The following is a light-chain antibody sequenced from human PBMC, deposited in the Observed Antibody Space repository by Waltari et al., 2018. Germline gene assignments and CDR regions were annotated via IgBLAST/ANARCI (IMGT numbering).Light chain of an antibody. V-gene: IGKV1-39*01. CDR3: QQYNDWPKIT. CDR2: AAS. Sequence: DIQMTQSPSSLSASVGDRVIIPCRASQRITKYVNWYQWKSGKAPKLLIYAASSLQGGVPSRFSGSGSGTDFTLTISSLQSEDFALYYCQQYNDWPKITFGQGTRLEIK. J-gene: IGKJ5*01. CDR1: QRITKY.